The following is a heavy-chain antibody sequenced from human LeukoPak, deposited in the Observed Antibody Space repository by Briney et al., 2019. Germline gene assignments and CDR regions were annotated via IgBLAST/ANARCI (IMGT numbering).Heavy chain of an antibody. CDR3: ARYFGGDYGRPPDY. CDR1: GYTFTSYG. J-gene: IGHJ4*02. Sequence: PRASVKVSCTASGYTFTSYGIGWVRQAPGQGLEWMGWISAYNGNTNYAQKLQGRVTMTTDTSTSTAYMELRSLRSDDTAVYYCARYFGGDYGRPPDYWGQGTLVTVSS. CDR2: ISAYNGNT. V-gene: IGHV1-18*01. D-gene: IGHD4-17*01.